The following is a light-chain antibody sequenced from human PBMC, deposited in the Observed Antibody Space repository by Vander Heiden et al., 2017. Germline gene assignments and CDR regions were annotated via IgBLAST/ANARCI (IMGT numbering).Light chain of an antibody. V-gene: IGLV3-21*01. CDR1: NLGNKA. J-gene: IGLJ1*01. CDR2: YDD. CDR3: QVWDRTSDPSYV. Sequence: SYVLTQPPSVSVAPGQTARISCGGDNLGNKAVHWYQQKPGQAPLLVIYYDDDRPSGIPERFSGSNSGNTATLTISRVEAGDEADYFCQVWDRTSDPSYVFGAGTKVTVL.